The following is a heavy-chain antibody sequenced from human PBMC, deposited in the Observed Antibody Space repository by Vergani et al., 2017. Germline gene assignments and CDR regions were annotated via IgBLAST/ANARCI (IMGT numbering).Heavy chain of an antibody. D-gene: IGHD6-13*01. Sequence: EVQLVESGGGLVKPGGSLRLSCAASGFTFSNAWMSWVRQAPGKGLEWVGRIKSKTDGGTTDYAAPVKGRFTISRDDSKNTRYLQMNSLKTEDTAVYYCTTDIYSSSWYVPDYWGQGTLVTVSS. CDR1: GFTFSNAW. CDR3: TTDIYSSSWYVPDY. J-gene: IGHJ4*02. V-gene: IGHV3-15*01. CDR2: IKSKTDGGTT.